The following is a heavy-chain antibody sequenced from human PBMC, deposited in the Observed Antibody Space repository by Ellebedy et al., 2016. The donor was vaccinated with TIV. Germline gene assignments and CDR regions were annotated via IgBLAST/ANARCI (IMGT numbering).Heavy chain of an antibody. Sequence: GESLKISCAASEFAFDDDWMSWVRQAPGKGLEWVANITKDGSEDYYMDSVKGRFTISIDNTENSLFLEMSSLRAEDTAIYYCVRGGARSSWYWRLWGQGTLVTVSS. J-gene: IGHJ4*02. CDR2: ITKDGSED. V-gene: IGHV3-7*03. CDR1: EFAFDDDW. CDR3: VRGGARSSWYWRL. D-gene: IGHD2-8*02.